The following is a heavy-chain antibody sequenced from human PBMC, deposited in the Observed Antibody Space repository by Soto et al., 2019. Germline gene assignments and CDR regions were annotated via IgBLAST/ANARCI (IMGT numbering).Heavy chain of an antibody. J-gene: IGHJ4*02. Sequence: EVQLVESGGGLVQPGGSLRLSCAASGFTFSSYWMSWVRQAPGKGLEWVANIKQDGSKYYYEDSVKGRFTISRDNAKNSRYLQMNSLRAEETAVYSGARGRDSITIFGVAPDNWGQGTLVTVSS. CDR3: ARGRDSITIFGVAPDN. CDR2: IKQDGSKY. CDR1: GFTFSSYW. V-gene: IGHV3-7*01. D-gene: IGHD3-3*01.